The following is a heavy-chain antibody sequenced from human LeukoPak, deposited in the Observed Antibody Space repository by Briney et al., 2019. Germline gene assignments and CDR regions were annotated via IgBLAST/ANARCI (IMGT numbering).Heavy chain of an antibody. V-gene: IGHV3-53*01. J-gene: IGHJ4*02. CDR2: IYSGGST. CDR3: ARSHYGDPFDY. Sequence: GGSLRLSCAASGFTVSSNYMSWVRQAPGKGLEWVSVIYSGGSTYYADSVKGRFTISRDNSKNTLYLQMNSLRAEDTAVYYCARSHYGDPFDYWGQGTLVTVSS. D-gene: IGHD4-17*01. CDR1: GFTVSSNY.